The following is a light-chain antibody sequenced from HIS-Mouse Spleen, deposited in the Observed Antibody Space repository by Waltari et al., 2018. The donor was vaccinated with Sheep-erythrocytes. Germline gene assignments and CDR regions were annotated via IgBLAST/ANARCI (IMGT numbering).Light chain of an antibody. J-gene: IGLJ1*01. Sequence: QSALTQPRSVSGSPGQSVTISCTGTSSDVGGSNYVSWYQQHPGKAPKLMIYDVSKRPSWGPDRFSGSKSGNTASLTISGLQAEDEADYYCCSYAGSYNHVFATGTKVTVL. CDR3: CSYAGSYNHV. CDR2: DVS. V-gene: IGLV2-11*01. CDR1: SSDVGGSNY.